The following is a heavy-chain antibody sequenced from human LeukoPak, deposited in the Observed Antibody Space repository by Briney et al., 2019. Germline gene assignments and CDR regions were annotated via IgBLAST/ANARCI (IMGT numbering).Heavy chain of an antibody. CDR3: ARVRRRQWLGDFDY. Sequence: SETLSLTCAVYGGSFSGYYWSWIRQPPGKWLEWIGEINHSGSTNYNPSLKSRVTISVDTSKNQFSLKLSSVTAADTAVYYCARVRRRQWLGDFDYWGQGTLVTVSS. CDR2: INHSGST. J-gene: IGHJ4*02. CDR1: GGSFSGYY. D-gene: IGHD6-19*01. V-gene: IGHV4-34*01.